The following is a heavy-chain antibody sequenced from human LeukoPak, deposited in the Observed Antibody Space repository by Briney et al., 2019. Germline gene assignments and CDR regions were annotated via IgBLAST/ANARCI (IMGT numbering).Heavy chain of an antibody. V-gene: IGHV4-39*01. CDR1: GGSISSYY. D-gene: IGHD3-16*01. CDR3: ARWGPKYYYMDV. J-gene: IGHJ6*03. Sequence: SETLSLTCTVSGGSISSYYWGWIRQPPGKGLEWIGSIYYSGSTYYNPSLKSRVTISVDTSKNQFSLKLSSVTAADTAVYYCARWGPKYYYMDVWGKGTTVTVSS. CDR2: IYYSGST.